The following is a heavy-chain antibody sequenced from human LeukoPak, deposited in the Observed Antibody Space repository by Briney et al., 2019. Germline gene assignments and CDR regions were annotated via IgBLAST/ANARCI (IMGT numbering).Heavy chain of an antibody. Sequence: SETLSLTCTVSGDSISSGNYWGWIRQPAGKGLEWIGRIYTSGSTNYNPSLKSPVTISVDTSKNQFSLKLSSVTAADTAVYYCARDRKEEDYYYYMDVWGKGTTVTVSS. CDR1: GDSISSGNY. CDR2: IYTSGST. V-gene: IGHV4-61*02. J-gene: IGHJ6*03. CDR3: ARDRKEEDYYYYMDV.